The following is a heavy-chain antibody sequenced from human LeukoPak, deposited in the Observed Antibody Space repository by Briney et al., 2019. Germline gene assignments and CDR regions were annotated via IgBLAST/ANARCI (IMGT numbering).Heavy chain of an antibody. Sequence: AGRSLRLSCVASGFTFSSYSMNWVRQARGKGLEGVSYISSGSRTIYYADSVKGRFTISRDNAKNSLYLQMNSLRSEHTAVYYCAREVYYDSSGYYHPGGFDYWGQGTLVTVSS. CDR2: ISSGSRTI. J-gene: IGHJ4*02. D-gene: IGHD3-22*01. CDR3: AREVYYDSSGYYHPGGFDY. CDR1: GFTFSSYS. V-gene: IGHV3-48*04.